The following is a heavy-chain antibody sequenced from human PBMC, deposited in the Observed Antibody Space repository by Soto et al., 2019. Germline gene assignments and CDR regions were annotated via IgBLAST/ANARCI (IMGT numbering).Heavy chain of an antibody. V-gene: IGHV3-23*01. CDR1: GVSFSSYA. Sequence: EVQLLESGGGLVQPGGSLRLSCAASGVSFSSYAMSWVRQAPGKGLEWVSGISNRGGSTSYADSVKGRFTISRDNFKNTLYLQLNSLRAEDTAVYYWAKSPMVYVIPLDDWGQGTLVTVSS. D-gene: IGHD2-8*01. CDR2: ISNRGGST. J-gene: IGHJ4*02. CDR3: AKSPMVYVIPLDD.